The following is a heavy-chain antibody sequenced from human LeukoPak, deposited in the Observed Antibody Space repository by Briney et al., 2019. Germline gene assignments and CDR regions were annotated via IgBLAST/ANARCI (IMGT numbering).Heavy chain of an antibody. CDR1: GFTFSSYG. CDR3: AKEYYYYGSGSPFDY. V-gene: IGHV3-30*18. CDR2: ISYDGTNK. J-gene: IGHJ4*02. D-gene: IGHD3-10*01. Sequence: GGSLRLSCAASGFTFSSYGVHWVRQAPGKGLQWVAVISYDGTNKYYADSVKGRFTISRDNSKNTLYLQMNSLRAEDTAVYYCAKEYYYYGSGSPFDYWGQGTLVTVSS.